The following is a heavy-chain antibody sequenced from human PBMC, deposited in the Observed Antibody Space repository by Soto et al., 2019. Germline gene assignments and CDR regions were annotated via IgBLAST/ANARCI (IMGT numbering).Heavy chain of an antibody. V-gene: IGHV1-18*01. CDR3: ARSYSSGWYVSPFDY. CDR1: GYTFTRYG. J-gene: IGHJ4*02. Sequence: ASVKGSCKASGYTFTRYGISRVRKAPGQGLEWMGWISAYNGNTNYAQKLQGRVTMTTDTSTSTAYMELRSLRSDDTAVYYCARSYSSGWYVSPFDYWGQGTLVTVSS. CDR2: ISAYNGNT. D-gene: IGHD6-19*01.